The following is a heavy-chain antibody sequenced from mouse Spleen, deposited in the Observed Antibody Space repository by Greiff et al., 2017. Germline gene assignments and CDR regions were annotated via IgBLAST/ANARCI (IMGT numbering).Heavy chain of an antibody. V-gene: IGHV5-17*02. J-gene: IGHJ3*01. CDR2: ISSGSSTI. CDR1: GFTFSSFG. CDR3: ARSNYDYDLFAY. D-gene: IGHD2-4*01. Sequence: DVKLVESGGGLVQPGGSRKLSCAASGFTFSSFGMHWVRQAPEKGLEWVAYISSGSSTIYYADTVKGRFTISRDNPKNTLFLQMTSLRSEDTAMYYCARSNYDYDLFAYWGQGTLVTVSA.